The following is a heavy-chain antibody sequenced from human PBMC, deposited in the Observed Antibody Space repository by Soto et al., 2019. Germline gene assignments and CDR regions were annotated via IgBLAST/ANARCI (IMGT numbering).Heavy chain of an antibody. CDR2: ISGSGGST. J-gene: IGHJ6*02. CDR1: GFTFSSYA. V-gene: IGHV3-23*01. Sequence: TGGSLRLSCAASGFTFSSYAMSWVRQAPGKGLEWVSAISGSGGSTYYADSVKGRFTISRDNSKNTLYLQMNSLRAEDTAVYYCAKVGNRPSIAHGVDVWGQGTTVTV. CDR3: AKVGNRPSIAHGVDV. D-gene: IGHD1-26*01.